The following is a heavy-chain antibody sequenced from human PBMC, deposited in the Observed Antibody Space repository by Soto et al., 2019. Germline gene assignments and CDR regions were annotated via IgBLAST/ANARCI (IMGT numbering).Heavy chain of an antibody. D-gene: IGHD3-3*02. J-gene: IGHJ6*02. CDR2: VSTNGRST. Sequence: LGGSLRLSCRASGLAFGNYAMNWVRQVPGRGLEWVAGVSTNGRSTYYADSVRGRFTISRDNSKLTVYLQMNSLRAEDSAVYYCAKDRAFNYFYGMDVWGQGTTVTVSS. CDR3: AKDRAFNYFYGMDV. CDR1: GLAFGNYA. V-gene: IGHV3-23*01.